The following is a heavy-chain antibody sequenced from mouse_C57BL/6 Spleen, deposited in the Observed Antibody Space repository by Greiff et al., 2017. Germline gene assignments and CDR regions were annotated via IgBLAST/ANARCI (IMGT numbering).Heavy chain of an antibody. J-gene: IGHJ2*01. CDR2: IRLKSDNYAT. V-gene: IGHV6-3*01. Sequence: EVKLMESGGGLVQPGGSMKLSCVASGFTFSNYWMNWVRQSPEKGLEWVAQIRLKSDNYATHYAESVKGRFTISRDDSKSSVYLQMNNLRAEDTGIYYCTRNLLWPYFDYWGQGTTLTVSS. CDR3: TRNLLWPYFDY. CDR1: GFTFSNYW. D-gene: IGHD2-1*01.